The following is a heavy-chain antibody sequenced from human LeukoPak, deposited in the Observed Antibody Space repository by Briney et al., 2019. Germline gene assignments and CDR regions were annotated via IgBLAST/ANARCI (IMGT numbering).Heavy chain of an antibody. CDR2: MYYSGST. CDR3: ARGAYYYGSGGKRNWFDP. J-gene: IGHJ5*02. V-gene: IGHV4-39*07. CDR1: GDSISSSSYY. Sequence: SETLSLTCTVSGDSISSSSYYWGWICQPPGKGLEWIGSMYYSGSTYYNPSLKSRVTISVDKSKNQFSLKLSSVTAADTAVYYCARGAYYYGSGGKRNWFDPWGQGTLVTVSS. D-gene: IGHD3-10*01.